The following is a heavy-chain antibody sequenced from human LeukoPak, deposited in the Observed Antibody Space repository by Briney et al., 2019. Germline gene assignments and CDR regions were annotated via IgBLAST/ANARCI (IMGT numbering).Heavy chain of an antibody. V-gene: IGHV4-61*08. CDR3: ARLKLGAYFDL. Sequence: PSETLSLTCTVSGGSISSGGNYWSWIRQHPEKGLEWVGYVYNSGDTGKNPSLKSRVTILLDTSKNQCSLKLTSVSAADTAVYYCARLKLGAYFDLWGRGTLVTVSS. J-gene: IGHJ2*01. CDR1: GGSISSGGNY. CDR2: VYNSGDT. D-gene: IGHD3-16*01.